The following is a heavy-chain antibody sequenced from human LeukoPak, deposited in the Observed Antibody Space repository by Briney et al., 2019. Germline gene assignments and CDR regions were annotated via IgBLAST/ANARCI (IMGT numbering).Heavy chain of an antibody. J-gene: IGHJ4*02. CDR1: GFTFSSYG. Sequence: QTGGSLRLSCAASGFTFSSYGMHWVRQAPGKGLEWVAVISYDGSNKYYADSVKGRFTISRDNSKNTLYLQMNSLRAEDTAVYYCAKETNHYCSSTSCYDLKFALDYWGQGTLVTVSS. CDR2: ISYDGSNK. D-gene: IGHD2-2*01. V-gene: IGHV3-30*18. CDR3: AKETNHYCSSTSCYDLKFALDY.